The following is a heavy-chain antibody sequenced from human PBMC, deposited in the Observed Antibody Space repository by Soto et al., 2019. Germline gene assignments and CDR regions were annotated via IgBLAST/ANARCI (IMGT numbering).Heavy chain of an antibody. CDR2: IYYSGTT. V-gene: IGHV4-39*01. Sequence: SETLSLTCTVSGGSISSGSYYWGWVRQPPEKGLEWVGSIYYSGTTYYKPALKSRVTISADTPKNQFSLKLTPVTAADTAIYYCARLHSSIPRGYFDHWGKGILVTVSS. CDR1: GGSISSGSYY. J-gene: IGHJ4*02. D-gene: IGHD3-3*02. CDR3: ARLHSSIPRGYFDH.